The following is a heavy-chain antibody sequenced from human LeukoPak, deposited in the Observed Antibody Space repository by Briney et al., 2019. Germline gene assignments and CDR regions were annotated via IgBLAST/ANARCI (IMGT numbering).Heavy chain of an antibody. V-gene: IGHV3-66*01. CDR1: GFTFSSCN. Sequence: GGSLRLSCAASGFTFSSCNMNWVRQAPGKGLEWVSFIYSGGSTYYADSVKGRFTISRDNAKNSLYLQMNSLRAEDTAVYYCVRDHHRRLYDSQARDTFDIWGRGTMVTVSS. CDR3: VRDHHRRLYDSQARDTFDI. D-gene: IGHD5/OR15-5a*01. CDR2: IYSGGST. J-gene: IGHJ3*02.